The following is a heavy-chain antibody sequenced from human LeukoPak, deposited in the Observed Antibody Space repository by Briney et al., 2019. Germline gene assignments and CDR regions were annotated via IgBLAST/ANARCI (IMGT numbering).Heavy chain of an antibody. D-gene: IGHD3-10*01. Sequence: PSETLSLTCTVSGGSISSYYWSWIRQPPGKGLEWVGHIYYLGSTNYNPSLKSRVTISIDTSKNYFPLKLNSVIAADTAVYYCARDRPGSYWYFDLWGRGTLVTVSS. CDR3: ARDRPGSYWYFDL. CDR2: IYYLGST. V-gene: IGHV4-59*01. J-gene: IGHJ2*01. CDR1: GGSISSYY.